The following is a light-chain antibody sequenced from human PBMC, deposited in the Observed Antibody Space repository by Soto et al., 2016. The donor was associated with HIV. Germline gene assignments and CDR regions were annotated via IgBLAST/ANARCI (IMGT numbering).Light chain of an antibody. CDR2: DDN. J-gene: IGLJ2*01. V-gene: IGLV3-21*03. Sequence: SYVLTQPPSVSVAPGKTARVTCGGNNIGDKAVHWLQQKPGQAPVLVVYDDNYRPSGIPERFSGSNSGHTATLTISRVEAGDEAGYYCEVWDDIGDQRVFGGGTKVTVV. CDR1: NIGDKA. CDR3: EVWDDIGDQRV.